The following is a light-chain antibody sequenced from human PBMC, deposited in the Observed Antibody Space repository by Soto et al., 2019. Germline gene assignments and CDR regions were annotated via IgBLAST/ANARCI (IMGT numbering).Light chain of an antibody. CDR1: SSDIGDYNY. CDR2: DVS. Sequence: QPVLTQPGSVSGSPGQSITISCTETSSDIGDYNYVSWYQQRPGKAPKLMIYDVSNRPSGVSNRFSGSKSGSTASLTISGLQAEDEAEYFCSSYASSSTIYVFGTGTKV. CDR3: SSYASSSTIYV. V-gene: IGLV2-14*01. J-gene: IGLJ1*01.